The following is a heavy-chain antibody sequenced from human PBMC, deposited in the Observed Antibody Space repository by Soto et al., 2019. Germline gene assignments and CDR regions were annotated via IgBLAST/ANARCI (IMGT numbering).Heavy chain of an antibody. D-gene: IGHD3-9*01. J-gene: IGHJ4*02. CDR2: INAGYGNT. CDR3: ARTYYDIVTGYSPNPFDY. V-gene: IGHV1-3*01. CDR1: GYTFTSYP. Sequence: QVQLVQSGAEVKKPGASVKVSCKASGYTFTSYPIHWVRQAPGQRLEWMGWINAGYGNTKYSQKFQGRVTITRDTAASTAYMELNSLRSEDTAVYYCARTYYDIVTGYSPNPFDYWGQGTLVTVSS.